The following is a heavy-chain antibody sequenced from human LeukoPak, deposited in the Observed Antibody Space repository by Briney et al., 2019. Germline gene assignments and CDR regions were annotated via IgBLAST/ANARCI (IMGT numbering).Heavy chain of an antibody. V-gene: IGHV1-2*02. CDR1: GYTFTGYY. CDR2: INPNSGGT. D-gene: IGHD6-19*01. CDR3: ARADSSGANWFDP. J-gene: IGHJ5*02. Sequence: ASVKVSCKASGYTFTGYYMHWVRQAPGQGLEWMGWINPNSGGTNYAQKFQGRVTMTRDTSISTAYMELSRLRSDDTAVYYCARADSSGANWFDPWGQGTLVTVSS.